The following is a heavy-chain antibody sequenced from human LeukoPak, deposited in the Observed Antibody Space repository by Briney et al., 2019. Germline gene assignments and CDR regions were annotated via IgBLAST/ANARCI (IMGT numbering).Heavy chain of an antibody. CDR1: GGSISSYY. CDR3: ARDSWEDYYGSGRHDTFDI. Sequence: SETLSLTCTVSGGSISSYYWSWIRQPPGKGLEWIGYIHFSGSTSYNPSLKSRVTISVDTSKNQFSLKLSSVTAADTATYYCARDSWEDYYGSGRHDTFDIWGQGTMVTASS. J-gene: IGHJ3*02. D-gene: IGHD3-10*01. V-gene: IGHV4-59*12. CDR2: IHFSGST.